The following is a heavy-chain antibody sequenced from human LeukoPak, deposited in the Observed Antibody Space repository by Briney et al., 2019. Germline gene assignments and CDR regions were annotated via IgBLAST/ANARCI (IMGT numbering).Heavy chain of an antibody. CDR1: GYTFTSYG. Sequence: ASVTVSCKASGYTFTSYGISWVRQAPGQGLEWMGWISAYNGNTNYAQKLQGRVTITTDTSTSTAYMELRSLRSDDTAVYYCAGGRGYSSGWSFDYWGQGTLVTVSS. D-gene: IGHD6-19*01. V-gene: IGHV1-18*01. CDR3: AGGRGYSSGWSFDY. CDR2: ISAYNGNT. J-gene: IGHJ4*02.